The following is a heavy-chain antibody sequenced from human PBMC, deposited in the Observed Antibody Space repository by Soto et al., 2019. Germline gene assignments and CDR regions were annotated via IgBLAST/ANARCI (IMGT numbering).Heavy chain of an antibody. D-gene: IGHD2-21*02. J-gene: IGHJ2*01. CDR1: GGTFSSYA. CDR3: ARAHPPVVTPWWYFDL. Sequence: QVQLVQSGAGVKKPGSSVKVSCKASGGTFSSYAISWVREAPGQGLEWMGGIIPIFGTANYAQKFQGRVTITADESTSTAYMELSSLRSEDTAVYYCARAHPPVVTPWWYFDLWGRGTLVTVSS. CDR2: IIPIFGTA. V-gene: IGHV1-69*01.